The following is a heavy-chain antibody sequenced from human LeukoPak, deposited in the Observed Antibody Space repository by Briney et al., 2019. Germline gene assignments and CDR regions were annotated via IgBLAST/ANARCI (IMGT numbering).Heavy chain of an antibody. V-gene: IGHV4-4*02. J-gene: IGHJ6*02. Sequence: SETLSLTCTVSGGSISSNNWWSWVRQPPGKGLEWIGEINHSGSTNYNPSLKSRVTISVDTSKNQFSLKLSSVTAADTAVYYCARGVIAVARAYYYYYYGMDVWGQGTTVTVSS. CDR2: INHSGST. CDR1: GGSISSNNW. CDR3: ARGVIAVARAYYYYYYGMDV. D-gene: IGHD6-19*01.